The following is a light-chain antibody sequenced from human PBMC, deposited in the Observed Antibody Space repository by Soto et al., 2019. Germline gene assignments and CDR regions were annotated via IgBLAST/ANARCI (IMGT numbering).Light chain of an antibody. CDR1: QSVSSY. CDR3: QQRSNWPF. CDR2: DAS. Sequence: EIVLTQSPATLSLSPGERATLSCRASQSVSSYLAWYQQKPGQAPRLLIYDASNRATGIPARFSGSGSGTDFTLTISSLEPEDFAVYYCQQRSNWPFFGGGIKVEIK. J-gene: IGKJ4*01. V-gene: IGKV3-11*01.